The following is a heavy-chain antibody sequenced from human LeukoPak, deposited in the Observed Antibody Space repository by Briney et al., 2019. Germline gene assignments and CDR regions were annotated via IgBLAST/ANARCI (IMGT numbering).Heavy chain of an antibody. V-gene: IGHV4-59*08. CDR3: ARHYYGDVYYFDF. CDR1: GGSISRYY. D-gene: IGHD3-16*01. CDR2: IYYSGST. J-gene: IGHJ4*02. Sequence: PSETLSLTCTVSGGSISRYYWSWIRQPPGKGLEWIGYIYYSGSTNSNPSLKSRVTISVDTSKNQFSLKLTSVTAADTAVYYCARHYYGDVYYFDFWGQGTLVTVSS.